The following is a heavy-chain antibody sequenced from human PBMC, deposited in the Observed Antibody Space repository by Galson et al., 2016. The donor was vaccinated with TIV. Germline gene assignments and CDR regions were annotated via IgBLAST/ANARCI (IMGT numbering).Heavy chain of an antibody. J-gene: IGHJ3*02. D-gene: IGHD2-2*01. CDR2: TYYRSRWYY. Sequence: CAISGDSVSSDSAAWNWVRQSPSRGLEWLGRTYYRSRWYYDYKVSVKSRMTINPDTSKNQFSLQLNSVTPEDTAVYYCTRAAGKNGASCYATCETFDIWGQGTMVTFSS. V-gene: IGHV6-1*01. CDR1: GDSVSSDSAA. CDR3: TRAAGKNGASCYATCETFDI.